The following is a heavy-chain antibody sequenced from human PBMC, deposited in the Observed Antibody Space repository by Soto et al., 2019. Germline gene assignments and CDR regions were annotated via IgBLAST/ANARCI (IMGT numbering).Heavy chain of an antibody. J-gene: IGHJ6*03. Sequence: QVQLVQSGAEVKKPGSSVKVSCKASGGTFSSYTISWVRQAPGQGLEWMGRIIPILGIANYAQKFQGRVTITADKSTSTAYMELSSLRSEDTAVYYCAITARKYFESPYYDYYMDVWGKGTTVTVSS. CDR1: GGTFSSYT. D-gene: IGHD3-9*01. V-gene: IGHV1-69*02. CDR3: AITARKYFESPYYDYYMDV. CDR2: IIPILGIA.